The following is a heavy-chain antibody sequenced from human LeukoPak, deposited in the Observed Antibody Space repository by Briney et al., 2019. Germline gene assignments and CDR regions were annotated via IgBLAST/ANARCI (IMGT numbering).Heavy chain of an antibody. D-gene: IGHD1-26*01. CDR1: GFTFSSYA. CDR3: ARGGPYTPSGPIDY. V-gene: IGHV3-30-3*01. J-gene: IGHJ4*02. Sequence: PGRSLRLSCAASGFTFSSYAMHWVRQAPGKGLEWVAVISYDGSNKYYADSVKGRFTISRDNSKNTLYLQMNSLRAEDTAVYYCARGGPYTPSGPIDYWGQGTLVTVSS. CDR2: ISYDGSNK.